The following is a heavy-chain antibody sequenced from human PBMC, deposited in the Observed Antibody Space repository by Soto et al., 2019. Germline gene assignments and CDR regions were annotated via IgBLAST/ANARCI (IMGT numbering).Heavy chain of an antibody. V-gene: IGHV1-3*01. D-gene: IGHD3-9*01. J-gene: IGHJ6*02. CDR1: GYTFTSYA. CDR2: INAGNGNT. CDR3: ARAHGSNFDWFYYYYGMDV. Sequence: ASVKVSCKASGYTFTSYAMHWVRQAPGQRLEWMGWINAGNGNTKYSQKFQGRVTITRDTSASTAYMELSSLRSEDTAVYYCARAHGSNFDWFYYYYGMDVCGQGTTVTVYS.